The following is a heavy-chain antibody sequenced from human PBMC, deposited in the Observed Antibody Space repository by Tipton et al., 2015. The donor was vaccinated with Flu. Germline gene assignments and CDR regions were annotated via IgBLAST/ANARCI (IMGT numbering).Heavy chain of an antibody. Sequence: QVQLVQSGGGVVQPGGSLRLSCAASGFTFRTNGMHWVRQAPGKGLEWVAVISYDGSNKYYADSVKGRFTISRDNSKNTLYLQMNSLRAEDTAVYYCAKDSRFRGYSYGHGGWFDPWGQGTLVTVSS. CDR1: GFTFRTNG. CDR2: ISYDGSNK. D-gene: IGHD5-18*01. V-gene: IGHV3-30*18. J-gene: IGHJ5*02. CDR3: AKDSRFRGYSYGHGGWFDP.